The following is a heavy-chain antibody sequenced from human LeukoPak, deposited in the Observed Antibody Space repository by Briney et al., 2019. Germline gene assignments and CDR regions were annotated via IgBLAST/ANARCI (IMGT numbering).Heavy chain of an antibody. CDR3: ARDRWELLSNSYHYCGLDV. V-gene: IGHV3-7*01. CDR1: GFTFSSYA. J-gene: IGHJ6*02. D-gene: IGHD2-15*01. Sequence: GGSLRLSCAASGFTFSSYAMSWVRQAPGKGLEWVANIKQDGSEKCYVDSVKGRFTISRDNAKNSLYLQMNCLRAEDTAVYYCARDRWELLSNSYHYCGLDVWGQGTTVTVSS. CDR2: IKQDGSEK.